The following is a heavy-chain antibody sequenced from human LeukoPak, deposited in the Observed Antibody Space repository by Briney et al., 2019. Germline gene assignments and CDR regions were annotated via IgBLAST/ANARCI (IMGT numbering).Heavy chain of an antibody. V-gene: IGHV1-46*01. Sequence: ASVTVSCTASGYTFTSYYMHWVRQAPGQGLEWMGIINPSGGSTSYAQKFQGRVTMTRDTSTSTVYMELSSLRSEDTAVYYCARALDSSGYYFMVGYFDYWGQGTLVTVSS. CDR2: INPSGGST. CDR3: ARALDSSGYYFMVGYFDY. CDR1: GYTFTSYY. D-gene: IGHD3-22*01. J-gene: IGHJ4*02.